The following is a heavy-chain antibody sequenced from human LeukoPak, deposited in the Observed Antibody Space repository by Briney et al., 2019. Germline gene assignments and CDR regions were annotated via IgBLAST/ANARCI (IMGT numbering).Heavy chain of an antibody. CDR3: AKRGVVIRVILVGFHKEAYYFDS. J-gene: IGHJ4*02. Sequence: GGSLRLSCAASGFTFSSYEMNWVRQALGKGLEWVSYISSSGSTIYYADSVKGRFTISRDNPKNTLYLQMNSLRAEDTAVYFCAKRGVVIRVILVGFHKEAYYFDSWGQGALVTVSS. V-gene: IGHV3-48*03. CDR2: ISSSGSTI. CDR1: GFTFSSYE. D-gene: IGHD3-22*01.